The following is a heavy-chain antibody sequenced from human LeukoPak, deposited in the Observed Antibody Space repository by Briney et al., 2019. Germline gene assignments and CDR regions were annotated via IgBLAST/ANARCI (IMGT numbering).Heavy chain of an antibody. J-gene: IGHJ3*02. CDR1: GYTFTGYY. V-gene: IGHV1-8*02. CDR3: AKVGLGNTAIHI. CDR2: MNFNSGNT. Sequence: ASVKVSCKASGYTFTGYYMHWVRQATGQGLEWMGWMNFNSGNTSYAQKFQGRVTMTRNTAISTVYMELSSLKSEDTAIYYCAKVGLGNTAIHIWGQGTMVTVSS. D-gene: IGHD5-18*01.